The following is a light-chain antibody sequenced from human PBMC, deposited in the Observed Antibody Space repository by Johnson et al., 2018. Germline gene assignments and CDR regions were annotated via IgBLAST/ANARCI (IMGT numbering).Light chain of an antibody. CDR3: GTWDSSLSAGNG. CDR2: ENN. V-gene: IGLV1-51*02. J-gene: IGLJ1*01. CDR1: SSNIGNNY. Sequence: QSVLTQPPSVSAAPGQKVTISCSGSSSNIGNNYVSWYQQLPGTAPKLLIYENNKRPSGIPDRFSGSKYGTSATLGITGLQTGDEADYYCGTWDSSLSAGNGFGTGNKVTGL.